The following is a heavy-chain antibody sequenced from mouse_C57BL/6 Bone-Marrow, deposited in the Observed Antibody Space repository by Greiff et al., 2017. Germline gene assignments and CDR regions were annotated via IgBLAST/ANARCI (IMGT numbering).Heavy chain of an antibody. CDR1: GFNIKDDY. D-gene: IGHD5-5*01. Sequence: VQLQQSGAELVRPGASVKLSCTASGFNIKDDYMHWVKQRPEQGLEWIGWIDPENGDTEYASKFQGKATITADTSSNTAYLQLSSLTSEDTAVYYCTTLPIYARSFAYWGQGTLVTVSA. CDR2: IDPENGDT. J-gene: IGHJ3*01. V-gene: IGHV14-4*01. CDR3: TTLPIYARSFAY.